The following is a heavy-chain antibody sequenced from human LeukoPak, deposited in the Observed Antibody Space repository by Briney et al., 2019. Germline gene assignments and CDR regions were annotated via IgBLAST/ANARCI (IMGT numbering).Heavy chain of an antibody. J-gene: IGHJ4*02. CDR2: IYYSGST. Sequence: PSETLSLTCTVSGGSSSSFYWSWIRQPPGKGLEWIGYIYYSGSTNYNPSLKSRVTISVDSSKNQLSLRLSSVTAADTAVYYCAREGSRDFWSGPVYYFDYWGQGTLVTVSS. V-gene: IGHV4-59*01. D-gene: IGHD3-3*01. CDR1: GGSSSSFY. CDR3: AREGSRDFWSGPVYYFDY.